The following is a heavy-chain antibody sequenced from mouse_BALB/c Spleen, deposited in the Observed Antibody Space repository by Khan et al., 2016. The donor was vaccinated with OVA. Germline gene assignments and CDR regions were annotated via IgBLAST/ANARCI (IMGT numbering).Heavy chain of an antibody. CDR1: GFNIKNTY. V-gene: IGHV14-3*02. CDR3: AHSLLLYALDY. CDR2: IDPANGNI. D-gene: IGHD1-2*01. J-gene: IGHJ4*01. Sequence: GQLQQPGAEFVKPGASVRLSCTASGFNIKNTYIHWVTQRPEQGLDWIGRIDPANGNIKYDPKFQGRATIPADTSSKTAYLQLSSLTSEDTAVYYCAHSLLLYALDYWGQGTSVTVSS.